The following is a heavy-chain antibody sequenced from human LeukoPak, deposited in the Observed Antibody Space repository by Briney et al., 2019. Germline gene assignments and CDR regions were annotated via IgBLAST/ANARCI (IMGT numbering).Heavy chain of an antibody. CDR2: IYYSGST. V-gene: IGHV4-30-4*08. CDR3: AREEGDNGSGNNYYYYGMDV. J-gene: IGHJ6*02. D-gene: IGHD3-10*01. Sequence: SETLSLTCTVSGGSISSGDYYWSWIRQPPGKGLEWIGYIYYSGSTYYNPSLKSRVTISVDTSKNQFSLKLSSVTAADTAVYYCAREEGDNGSGNNYYYYGMDVWGQGTTVTVSS. CDR1: GGSISSGDYY.